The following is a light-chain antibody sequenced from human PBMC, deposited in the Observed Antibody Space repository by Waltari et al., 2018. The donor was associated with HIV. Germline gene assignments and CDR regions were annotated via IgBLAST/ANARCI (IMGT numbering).Light chain of an antibody. V-gene: IGLV1-40*01. Sequence: QSVLTQPPSVSGAPGQRVTFSCTGSSSNIGAGYDVHWYQQLPGTAPKLLIYSNNNRPSGVPDRVSASKSGTSASLAITGLQAEDEADYYCQSYDRRLGGSTVFGGGTKLTVL. CDR3: QSYDRRLGGSTV. CDR2: SNN. CDR1: SSNIGAGYD. J-gene: IGLJ2*01.